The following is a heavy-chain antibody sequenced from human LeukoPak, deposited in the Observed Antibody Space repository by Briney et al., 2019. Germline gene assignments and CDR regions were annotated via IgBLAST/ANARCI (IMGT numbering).Heavy chain of an antibody. J-gene: IGHJ6*02. Sequence: GGSLRLSCAASGFTFGDYAMHWVRQAPGKGPEWVSLISGDGGSTYYAASVEGRFTISRDNNKNSLYLQMNSLRTEDTALYYCAKDRGSYYFYGMDVWGQGTTVTVS. CDR1: GFTFGDYA. CDR3: AKDRGSYYFYGMDV. CDR2: ISGDGGST. V-gene: IGHV3-43*02.